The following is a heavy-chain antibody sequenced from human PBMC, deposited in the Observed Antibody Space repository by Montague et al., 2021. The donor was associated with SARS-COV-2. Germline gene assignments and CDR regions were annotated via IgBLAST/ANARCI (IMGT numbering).Heavy chain of an antibody. CDR2: IYYSGST. V-gene: IGHV4-61*05. D-gene: IGHD6-13*01. Sequence: SETLSLTCTVSGGSISSSSYYWGWIWQPPGKGLEWIGYIYYSGSTNYNPSLKSRVTISVDTSKNQFSLKLSSVTAADTAVYYCARVGRQQLVRLSGMDVWGQGTTVTVSS. J-gene: IGHJ6*02. CDR3: ARVGRQQLVRLSGMDV. CDR1: GGSISSSSYY.